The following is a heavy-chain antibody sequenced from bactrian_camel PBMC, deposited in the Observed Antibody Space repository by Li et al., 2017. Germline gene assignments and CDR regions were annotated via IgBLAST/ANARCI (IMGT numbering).Heavy chain of an antibody. CDR2: INSDGGST. CDR1: GFTFSKYG. CDR3: AKDRAAGYGSDYGPKPFEYNY. Sequence: VQLVESGGGLVQPGGSLRVSCEASGFTFSKYGMSWVRQASGSGLEWVSGINSDGGSTFYADSVKGRFTISQDNAKNMVYLQLDSLKTEDMAMYYCAKDRAAGYGSDYGPKPFEYNYWGQGTQVTVS. J-gene: IGHJ4*01. D-gene: IGHD4*01. V-gene: IGHV3S40*01.